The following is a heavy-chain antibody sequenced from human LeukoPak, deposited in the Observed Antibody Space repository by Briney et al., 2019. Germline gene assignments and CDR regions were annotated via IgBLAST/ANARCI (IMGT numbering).Heavy chain of an antibody. J-gene: IGHJ4*02. CDR2: ISYDGSNK. CDR1: GFTFSSYA. CDR3: ARERRGYSYGYWRY. D-gene: IGHD5-18*01. V-gene: IGHV3-30*04. Sequence: PGRSLRLSCAASGFTFSSYAMHWVRQAPGKGLEWVAVISYDGSNKYYADSVKGRFTISRDNSKNTLYLQMNSLRAEDTAVYYCARERRGYSYGYWRYWGQGTLVTVSS.